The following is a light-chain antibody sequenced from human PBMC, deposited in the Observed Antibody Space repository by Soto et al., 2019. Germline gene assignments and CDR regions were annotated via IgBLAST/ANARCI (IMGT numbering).Light chain of an antibody. V-gene: IGLV2-14*01. J-gene: IGLJ2*01. CDR1: TSDVGRYKF. Sequence: QSALTQPASVSGSPGQSITISCTGTTSDVGRYKFVSWYQHHPGKAPKLLIFEVSNRPSGVSSRFSGSKSGNTASLTISGLQTEDEATYYCSSSTDTGTLVVFGGGTKLTVL. CDR2: EVS. CDR3: SSSTDTGTLVV.